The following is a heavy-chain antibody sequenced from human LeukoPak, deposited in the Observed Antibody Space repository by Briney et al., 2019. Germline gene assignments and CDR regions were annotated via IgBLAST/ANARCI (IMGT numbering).Heavy chain of an antibody. V-gene: IGHV3-48*03. CDR2: ISSSGSTI. D-gene: IGHD3-3*01. Sequence: GESLRLSCAASGFTFSSYEMNWVRQAPGKGLEWVSYISSSGSTIYYADSVKGRFTISRDNAKNSLYLQMNSLRAEDTAVYYCARDPPTLFLGSWGQGTLVTVSS. J-gene: IGHJ4*02. CDR1: GFTFSSYE. CDR3: ARDPPTLFLGS.